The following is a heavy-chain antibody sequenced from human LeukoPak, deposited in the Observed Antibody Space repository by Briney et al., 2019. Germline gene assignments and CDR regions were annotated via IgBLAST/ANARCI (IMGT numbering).Heavy chain of an antibody. V-gene: IGHV3-21*01. D-gene: IGHD4-17*01. CDR1: GSTVSSNY. CDR2: ITRDTIYT. J-gene: IGHJ6*03. Sequence: PGGSLRLSCAASGSTVSSNYMSWVRQTPGKGLEWVSSITRDTIYTFYADSVKGRFTISRDNAKNSLSLQMNSLRAEDTAVYYCARDPYNGYYGDDYYYYMDVWGKGTTVTISS. CDR3: ARDPYNGYYGDDYYYYMDV.